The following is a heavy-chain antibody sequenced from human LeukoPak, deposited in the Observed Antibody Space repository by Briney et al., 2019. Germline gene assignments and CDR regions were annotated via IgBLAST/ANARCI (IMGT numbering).Heavy chain of an antibody. Sequence: SQTLSLTCTVSGGSISSGSYYWSWIRQPAGKGLEWIGRIYTSGSTNYNPSLKSRVTISIDTSKNQFSLKLSSVTAADTAVYYCARVGMVRGGEFDYWGQGTLVTVSS. CDR1: GGSISSGSYY. CDR2: IYTSGST. J-gene: IGHJ4*02. V-gene: IGHV4-61*02. CDR3: ARVGMVRGGEFDY. D-gene: IGHD3-10*01.